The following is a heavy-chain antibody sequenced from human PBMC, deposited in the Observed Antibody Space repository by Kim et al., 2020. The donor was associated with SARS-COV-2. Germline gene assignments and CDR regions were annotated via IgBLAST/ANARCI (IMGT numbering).Heavy chain of an antibody. CDR3: ATNTAAYCGGDCYAG. J-gene: IGHJ4*02. Sequence: GESLKISCKGSGYSFTSYWISWVRQMPGKGLEWMGRIDPSGSYTNYSPSFQGHVTISADKSISTAYLQWSSLKASDTAMYYCATNTAAYCGGDCYAGWGQGTLVTVSS. CDR1: GYSFTSYW. CDR2: IDPSGSYT. D-gene: IGHD2-21*02. V-gene: IGHV5-10-1*01.